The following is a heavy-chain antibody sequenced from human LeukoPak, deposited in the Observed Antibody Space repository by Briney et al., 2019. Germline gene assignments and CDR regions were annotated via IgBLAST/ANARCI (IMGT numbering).Heavy chain of an antibody. Sequence: PGGSLRLSCAASGFTFSSHSMNWVRQAPGKGLEWVSYISSSSSTIYYADSVKGRFTISRDNAKNSLYLQMNSLRAEDTAVYYCARAPGYCSSTSCSLNYYGMDVWGQGTTVTVSS. V-gene: IGHV3-48*01. CDR1: GFTFSSHS. CDR2: ISSSSSTI. J-gene: IGHJ6*02. CDR3: ARAPGYCSSTSCSLNYYGMDV. D-gene: IGHD2-2*01.